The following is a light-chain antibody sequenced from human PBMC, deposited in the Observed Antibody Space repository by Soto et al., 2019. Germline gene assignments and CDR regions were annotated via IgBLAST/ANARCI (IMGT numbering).Light chain of an antibody. V-gene: IGLV2-14*01. CDR2: DVS. J-gene: IGLJ2*01. Sequence: QSALTQPASVSGSPGQSITISCPGTSSDVGGYNYVSWYQQHPGKAPKLMIYDVSNRPSGVSNRFSGSKVGNTASLTISGLQAEDEADYYCSSYTTSSTLVVFGGGTQLTVL. CDR1: SSDVGGYNY. CDR3: SSYTTSSTLVV.